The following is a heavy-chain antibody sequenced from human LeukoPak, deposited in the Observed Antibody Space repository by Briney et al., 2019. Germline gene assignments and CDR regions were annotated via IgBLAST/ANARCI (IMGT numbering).Heavy chain of an antibody. V-gene: IGHV3-23*01. CDR1: GFTFSSYA. CDR2: ISGSGGST. D-gene: IGHD3-16*01. J-gene: IGHJ4*02. Sequence: GGSLRLSCAASGFTFSSYAMSWVRQAPGKGLEWVSAISGSGGSTYYADSVKGRFTISRDNSKNTLYLQMNSLRAEDTAVYYCAKDAESMDTWSALGARGVDYWGQGTLVTVSS. CDR3: AKDAESMDTWSALGARGVDY.